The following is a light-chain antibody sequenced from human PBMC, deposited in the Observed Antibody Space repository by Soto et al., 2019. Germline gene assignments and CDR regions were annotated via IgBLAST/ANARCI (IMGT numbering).Light chain of an antibody. CDR2: EAS. V-gene: IGKV1-5*03. CDR3: QQYNGYWT. Sequence: DIQMTQSTSTLSASVGDRVTITCRASQSISDSLAWYQQKPGKAPKLLIYEASSLKSGVPSRFSGSRYGTEYTLTISSLQPDEFATYYCQQYNGYWTFGQGTKVEIK. J-gene: IGKJ1*01. CDR1: QSISDS.